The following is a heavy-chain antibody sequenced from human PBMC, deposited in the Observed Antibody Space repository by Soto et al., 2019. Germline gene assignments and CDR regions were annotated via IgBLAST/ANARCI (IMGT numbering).Heavy chain of an antibody. CDR2: IYATGTT. CDR1: GASISGFY. V-gene: IGHV4-4*07. CDR3: VRDGRRTFGDCFDP. J-gene: IGHJ5*02. Sequence: PSETLSLTCTVSGASISGFYWSWIRKSAGKGLEWIGRIYATGTTDYNPSLKSRVMMSVDASKKQFSLKLRSVTAADTAVYYCVRDGRRTFGDCFDPWGQGISVTVSS. D-gene: IGHD3-10*01.